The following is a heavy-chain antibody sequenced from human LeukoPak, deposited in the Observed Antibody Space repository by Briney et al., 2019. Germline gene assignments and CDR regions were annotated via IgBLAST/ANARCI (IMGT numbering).Heavy chain of an antibody. CDR1: GFTFSSYA. CDR2: ISYDGSNK. V-gene: IGHV3-30-3*01. CDR3: ARDKAVTTMGGWFDP. Sequence: GGSLRLSCAASGFTFSSYAMHWVRQAPGKGLEWVAVISYDGSNKYYADSVKGRFTISRDNSKNTLYLQMNSLRAEDTAVYYCARDKAVTTMGGWFDPWGQGTLVTVSS. D-gene: IGHD4-17*01. J-gene: IGHJ5*02.